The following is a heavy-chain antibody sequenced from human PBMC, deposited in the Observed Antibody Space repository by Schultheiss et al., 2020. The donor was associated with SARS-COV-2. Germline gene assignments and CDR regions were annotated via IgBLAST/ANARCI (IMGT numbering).Heavy chain of an antibody. CDR1: GGSISSSNW. CDR3: AIIEYSSSRLGYYYYGMDV. D-gene: IGHD6-6*01. CDR2: IYHSGST. Sequence: SETLSLTCTVSGGSISSSNWWSWVRQPPGKGLEWIGEIYHSGSTNYNPSLKSRVTISVDKSKNQFSLKLSSVTAADTAVYYCAIIEYSSSRLGYYYYGMDVWGQGTTVTVSS. V-gene: IGHV4-4*02. J-gene: IGHJ6*02.